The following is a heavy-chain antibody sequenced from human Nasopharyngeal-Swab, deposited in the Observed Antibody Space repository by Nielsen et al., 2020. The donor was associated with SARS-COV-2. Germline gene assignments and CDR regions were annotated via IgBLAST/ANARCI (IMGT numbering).Heavy chain of an antibody. CDR3: ARVCGSHWNYCY. CDR1: GGTFSSYA. V-gene: IGHV1-69*13. D-gene: IGHD1-7*01. Sequence: SVKVSCKASGGTFSSYAISWVRRAPGQGLEWMGGIIPIFGTANYAQKFQGRVTITADESTSTAYMELSSLRSEDTAVYYCARVCGSHWNYCYWGQGTLVTVSS. CDR2: IIPIFGTA. J-gene: IGHJ4*02.